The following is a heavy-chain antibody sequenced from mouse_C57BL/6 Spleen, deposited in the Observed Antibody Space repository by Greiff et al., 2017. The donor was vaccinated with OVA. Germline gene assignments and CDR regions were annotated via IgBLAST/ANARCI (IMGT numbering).Heavy chain of an antibody. V-gene: IGHV5-17*01. J-gene: IGHJ3*01. D-gene: IGHD2-3*01. CDR1: GFTFSDYG. Sequence: EVHLVESGGGLVKPGGSLKLSCAASGFTFSDYGMHWVRQAPEQGLEWVAYISSGSSTIYYADTVKGRFTLTRDNAKNTLFLQMTSLRSEDTAMYYCARPGIYDGYCVAWCAYWGQGTLVTVSA. CDR3: ARPGIYDGYCVAWCAY. CDR2: ISSGSSTI.